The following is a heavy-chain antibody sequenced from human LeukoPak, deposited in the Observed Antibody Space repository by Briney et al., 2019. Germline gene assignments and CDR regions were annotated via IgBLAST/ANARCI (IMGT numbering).Heavy chain of an antibody. J-gene: IGHJ6*04. Sequence: SETLSLTCTVSGGSISSYYWSWIRQPPGKGLEWIGYIYYSGSTNYNPSLKSRVTISVDTSKNQFSLKLSSVTAAVTAVYYCARVWAGTAMVPNYYYYGMDVWGKGTTVTVSS. CDR2: IYYSGST. CDR3: ARVWAGTAMVPNYYYYGMDV. CDR1: GGSISSYY. D-gene: IGHD5-18*01. V-gene: IGHV4-59*01.